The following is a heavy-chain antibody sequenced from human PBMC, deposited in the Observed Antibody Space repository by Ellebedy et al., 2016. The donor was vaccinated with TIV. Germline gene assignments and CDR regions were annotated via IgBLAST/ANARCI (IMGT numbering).Heavy chain of an antibody. J-gene: IGHJ4*02. CDR3: ARDPLGYCSSTSCYAGGY. D-gene: IGHD2-2*01. CDR1: GASITHPNHF. V-gene: IGHV4-31*03. CDR2: IYYSGST. Sequence: SETLSLTXTVSGASITHPNHFWTWIRQLPGTGLEWIGYIYYSGSTYYNPSLKSRVTISVDTSKNQFSLKLSSVTAADTAVYYCARDPLGYCSSTSCYAGGYWGQGTLVTVSS.